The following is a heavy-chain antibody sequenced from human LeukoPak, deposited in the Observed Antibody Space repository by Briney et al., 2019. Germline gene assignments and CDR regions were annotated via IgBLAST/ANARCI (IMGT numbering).Heavy chain of an antibody. J-gene: IGHJ4*02. CDR2: INAGNGDT. CDR3: ARDDCGDTCYPGGY. Sequence: ASVKVSCKASGYTFTKYVIHWGRQAPGQRPEWMGWINAGNGDTKYSHHFQGRVTITRDTSASTAYMEMSSLTSEDTALYYCARDDCGDTCYPGGYWGQGTLVTVSS. D-gene: IGHD2-21*01. V-gene: IGHV1-3*01. CDR1: GYTFTKYV.